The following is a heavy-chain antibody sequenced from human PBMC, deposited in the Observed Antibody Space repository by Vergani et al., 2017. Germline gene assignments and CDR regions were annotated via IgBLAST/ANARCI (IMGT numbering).Heavy chain of an antibody. V-gene: IGHV5-51*03. CDR1: GYSFTSYW. D-gene: IGHD3-10*01. CDR2: IYPGDSDT. CDR3: ARDFPSITMVRGVYYYYYYGMDV. Sequence: EVQLVQSGAEVKKPGEALKISCKGFGYSFTSYWIGWVRQMPGKGLEWMGNIYPGDSDTRYSPSFQGQVTISADKSISTAYLQWSSLKASDTAMYYCARDFPSITMVRGVYYYYYYGMDVWGQGTTVTVSS. J-gene: IGHJ6*02.